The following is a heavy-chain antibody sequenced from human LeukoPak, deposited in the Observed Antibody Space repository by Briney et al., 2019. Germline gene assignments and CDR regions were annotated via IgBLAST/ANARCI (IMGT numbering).Heavy chain of an antibody. CDR3: ARDASPAAYNGNWFDP. CDR2: IKQDESEK. Sequence: GGPLRLSCTASGFTFSSYWMSWVRQAPGKGLEWVANIKQDESEKFYVDSVKGRFTISRDNAKNSLYLQMNSLRAEDTAVYFCARDASPAAYNGNWFDPWGQGTLVTVSS. CDR1: GFTFSSYW. V-gene: IGHV3-7*03. J-gene: IGHJ5*02. D-gene: IGHD3-10*01.